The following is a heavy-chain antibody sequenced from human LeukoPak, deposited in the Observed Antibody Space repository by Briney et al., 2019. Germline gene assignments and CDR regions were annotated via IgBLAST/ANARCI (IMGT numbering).Heavy chain of an antibody. CDR2: IYYSGST. CDR1: GGSISSYY. D-gene: IGHD3-9*01. CDR3: ARRRYYDILTGLTNAFDI. Sequence: NPSETLSLTCTVSGGSISSYYWSWIRQPPGKGLEWIGYIYYSGSTNYNPSLKSRVTISVDTSKNQFSLKLSSVTAADTAVYYCARRRYYDILTGLTNAFDIWGQGTMVTVPS. J-gene: IGHJ3*02. V-gene: IGHV4-59*08.